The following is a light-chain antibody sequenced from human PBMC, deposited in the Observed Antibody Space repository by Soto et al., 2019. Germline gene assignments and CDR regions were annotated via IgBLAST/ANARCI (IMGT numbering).Light chain of an antibody. CDR2: GAS. CDR3: QQYGPFPIT. J-gene: IGKJ3*01. CDR1: QSFSSNS. Sequence: EIVLTQSPGTLSLSPGERATLSCRASQSFSSNSLAWYQQKPGQAPRLLIYGASSRASGIPDRFSGSGSGTDFTLTISRLEPEDFAVYYCQQYGPFPITFGPGTKVDIK. V-gene: IGKV3-20*01.